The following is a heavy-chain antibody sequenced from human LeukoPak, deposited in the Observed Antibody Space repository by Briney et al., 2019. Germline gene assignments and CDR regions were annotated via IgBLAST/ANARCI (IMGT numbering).Heavy chain of an antibody. CDR2: INHSGST. J-gene: IGHJ6*03. CDR3: ARVRGAYCSSTSCSHRAPYYYYYMDV. Sequence: PSQTLSLTCTVSGASLSSGSYYWSWIRQPPGKGLEWIGEINHSGSTNYNPSLKSRVTISVDTSKNQFSLKLSSVTAADTAVYYCARVRGAYCSSTSCSHRAPYYYYYMDVWGKGTTVTVSS. V-gene: IGHV4-39*07. D-gene: IGHD2-2*01. CDR1: GASLSSGSYY.